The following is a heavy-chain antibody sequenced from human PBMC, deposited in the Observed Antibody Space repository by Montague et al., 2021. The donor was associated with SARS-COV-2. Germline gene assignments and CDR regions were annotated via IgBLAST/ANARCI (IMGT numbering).Heavy chain of an antibody. CDR2: IDHSGNT. Sequence: SETLSLTCAVYGGSFNTYDWAWIRQSPGKGLEWIGNIDHSGNTNYNPSXXSRVSTSVDTSSSQFSHYLTSVTAADAAVYYCARDQTVLKWIWYGMDVWGPGTTVTVSS. CDR1: GGSFNTYD. D-gene: IGHD3-3*01. CDR3: ARDQTVLKWIWYGMDV. V-gene: IGHV4-34*01. J-gene: IGHJ6*02.